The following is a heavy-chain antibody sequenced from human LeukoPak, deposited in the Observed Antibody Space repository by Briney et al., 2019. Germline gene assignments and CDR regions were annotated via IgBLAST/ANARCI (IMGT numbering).Heavy chain of an antibody. CDR2: ISYDGSNK. CDR1: GFTFSSYA. V-gene: IGHV3-30-3*01. Sequence: GRSLRLSCAASGFTFSSYAMHWVRQAPGKGLEWVAVISYDGSNKYYADSVKGRFTISRDNSKNTLYLQMNSLRAEDTAVYYCARDGTERARLAWLGWSGDNWFDPWGQGTLVTVSS. J-gene: IGHJ5*02. D-gene: IGHD3-3*01. CDR3: ARDGTERARLAWLGWSGDNWFDP.